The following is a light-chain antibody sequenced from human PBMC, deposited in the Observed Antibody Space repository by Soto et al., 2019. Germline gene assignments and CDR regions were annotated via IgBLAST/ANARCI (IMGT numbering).Light chain of an antibody. Sequence: DIPMTQSPSSLSASVGDRVTITCRASQSIISYLNWYQQKPGKAPKLLIYGASSLESGVPSRFSGSGSGTDFTLTISSLQPEDCATYYCQQSYNTPRTFGQGTKVEIE. CDR1: QSIISY. CDR2: GAS. J-gene: IGKJ1*01. CDR3: QQSYNTPRT. V-gene: IGKV1-39*01.